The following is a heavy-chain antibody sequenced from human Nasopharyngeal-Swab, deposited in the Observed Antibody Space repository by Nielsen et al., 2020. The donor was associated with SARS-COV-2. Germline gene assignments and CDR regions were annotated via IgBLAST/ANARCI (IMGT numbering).Heavy chain of an antibody. CDR3: TRRAESGDDAFDI. CDR2: IRSKANSYAT. Sequence: GGSLRLSCAASGFTFSGSAMHWVCQASGKGLEWVGRIRSKANSYATAYAASVKGRFTISRDDSKNTAYLQMNSLKTEDTAVYYCTRRAESGDDAFDIWGQGTMVTVSS. CDR1: GFTFSGSA. D-gene: IGHD3-10*01. J-gene: IGHJ3*02. V-gene: IGHV3-73*01.